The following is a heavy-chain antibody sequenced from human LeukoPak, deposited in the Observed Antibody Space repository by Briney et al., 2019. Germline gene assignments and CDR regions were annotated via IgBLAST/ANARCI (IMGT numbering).Heavy chain of an antibody. J-gene: IGHJ4*02. CDR2: ISYDGSNK. V-gene: IGHV3-30*04. CDR3: CGGDY. CDR1: GLTFSSYA. D-gene: IGHD3-16*01. Sequence: GGSLRLSCAASGLTFSSYAMHWVRQAPGKGLEWVAVISYDGSNKYYADSVKGRFTISRDNSKNTLYLQMNSLRAEDTAVYYSCGGDYWGQGTLVTVSS.